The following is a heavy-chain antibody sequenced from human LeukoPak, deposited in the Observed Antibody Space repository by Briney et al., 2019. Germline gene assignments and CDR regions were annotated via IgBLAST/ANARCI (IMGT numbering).Heavy chain of an antibody. CDR3: ARDGEWELLVLRGGYNWFDP. J-gene: IGHJ5*02. V-gene: IGHV1-18*01. Sequence: ASVTVSCKASGYTFTSYGISWVRQAPGQGREWMGWISGYNGNTKYAQKLQGRVTMTTDTSTSTAYMELSRLRSDDTAVYYCARDGEWELLVLRGGYNWFDPWGQGTLVTVSS. D-gene: IGHD1-26*01. CDR1: GYTFTSYG. CDR2: ISGYNGNT.